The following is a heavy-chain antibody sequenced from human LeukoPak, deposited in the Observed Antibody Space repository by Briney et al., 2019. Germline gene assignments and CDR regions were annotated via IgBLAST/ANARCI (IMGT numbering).Heavy chain of an antibody. V-gene: IGHV3-30-3*01. CDR1: GFTFSSYA. CDR2: ISYDGSNK. D-gene: IGHD3-10*01. Sequence: GRSLRLSCAASGFTFSSYAMHWVRQAPGKGLEWVAVISYDGSNKYYADSVKGRFTISRDNSKNTLYLQMNSLRAEDTAVYYCARADLDPITMVSPYYYYGMGVWGQGTTVTVSS. J-gene: IGHJ6*02. CDR3: ARADLDPITMVSPYYYYGMGV.